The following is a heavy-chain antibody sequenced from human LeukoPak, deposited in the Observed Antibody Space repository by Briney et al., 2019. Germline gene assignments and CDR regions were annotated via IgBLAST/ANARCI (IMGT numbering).Heavy chain of an antibody. V-gene: IGHV1-69*04. Sequence: SVKVSXKASGGTFSSYAISWVRQAPGQGLEWMGRIIPILGIANYAQKFQGRVTITADKSTSTAYMELSSLRSEDTAVYYCARDHSSWYYFDYWGQGTLVTVSS. CDR2: IIPILGIA. D-gene: IGHD6-13*01. CDR3: ARDHSSWYYFDY. CDR1: GGTFSSYA. J-gene: IGHJ4*02.